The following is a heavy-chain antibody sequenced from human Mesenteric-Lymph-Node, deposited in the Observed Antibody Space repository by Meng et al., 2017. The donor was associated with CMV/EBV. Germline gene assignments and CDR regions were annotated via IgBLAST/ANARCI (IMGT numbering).Heavy chain of an antibody. CDR1: GDSVSSENYY. CDR2: YTGNT. Sequence: SETLSLTCTVSGDSVSSENYYWSWIRQPPGKGLEWIGYTGNTNYNPSLRSRVTMSTDASKNQFSLRLTSVTTADTAVYYCAGGWADIRFSGALDVWGQGTTVTVSS. J-gene: IGHJ6*02. D-gene: IGHD3-3*01. CDR3: AGGWADIRFSGALDV. V-gene: IGHV4-61*01.